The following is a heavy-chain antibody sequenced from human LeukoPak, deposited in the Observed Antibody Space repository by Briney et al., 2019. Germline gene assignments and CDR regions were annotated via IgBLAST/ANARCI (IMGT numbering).Heavy chain of an antibody. J-gene: IGHJ5*02. CDR1: GGSFSGYY. D-gene: IGHD2-2*01. CDR2: INHSGST. V-gene: IGHV4-34*01. CDR3: ARGPRTYAPRQGWFDP. Sequence: PSETLSLTCAVYGGSFSGYYWSWIRQPPGKGLEWIGEINHSGSTNYNPSLKSRVTISVDTSKNQFSLKLSSVTAADTAVYYCARGPRTYAPRQGWFDPWGQGTLVTVSS.